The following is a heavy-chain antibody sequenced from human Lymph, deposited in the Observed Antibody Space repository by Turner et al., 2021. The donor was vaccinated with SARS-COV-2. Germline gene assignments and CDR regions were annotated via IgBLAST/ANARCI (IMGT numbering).Heavy chain of an antibody. D-gene: IGHD3-22*01. V-gene: IGHV3-23*01. CDR1: GFPFSSYA. CDR3: AKGARGAMRGVVIPYFDY. CDR2: MIGSSGDT. Sequence: VQLLASGCGLVRPCGCLYLSCSASGFPFSSYARSWVRQGPGQGLGWGSAMIGSSGDTYYANSEKGRLTRARENAKNTMYLQMNSLRAEDTAVNDCAKGARGAMRGVVIPYFDYWGQGTLVTVSS. J-gene: IGHJ4*02.